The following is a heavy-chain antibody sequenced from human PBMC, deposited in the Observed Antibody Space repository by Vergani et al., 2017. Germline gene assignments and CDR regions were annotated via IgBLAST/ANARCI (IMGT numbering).Heavy chain of an antibody. V-gene: IGHV5-10-1*03. J-gene: IGHJ3*02. Sequence: EVQLVQSGAEVKKPGESLRISCKGSGYSFTSYWISWVRQMPGKGLEWMGRIDPSDSYTNYSPSFQGHVTISADKSISTDYLQWSSLKASDTAMYYCARRVYSYGYGDAFDIWGQGTMVTVSS. D-gene: IGHD5-18*01. CDR1: GYSFTSYW. CDR2: IDPSDSYT. CDR3: ARRVYSYGYGDAFDI.